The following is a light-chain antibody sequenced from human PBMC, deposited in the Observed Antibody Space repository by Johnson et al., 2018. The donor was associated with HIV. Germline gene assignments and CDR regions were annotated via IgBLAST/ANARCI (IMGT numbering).Light chain of an antibody. V-gene: IGLV1-51*02. Sequence: LTQPPSVSAAPGQKVTISCSGSSSNIGNNYVSWYQQLPGTAPKLLIYENNKRPSGIPDRFSGSKSGTSATLGITGLQAGDEADYYCGTWDSSLSALFGTGTKVTVL. CDR2: ENN. J-gene: IGLJ1*01. CDR3: GTWDSSLSAL. CDR1: SSNIGNNY.